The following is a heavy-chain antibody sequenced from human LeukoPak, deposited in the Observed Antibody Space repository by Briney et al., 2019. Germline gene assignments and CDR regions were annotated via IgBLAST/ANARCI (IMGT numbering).Heavy chain of an antibody. V-gene: IGHV4-4*09. J-gene: IGHJ5*02. Sequence: PSETLSLTCTVSGGSISSYYWSWIRQPPGKGLEWIGYIYTSGSTNYTPSLKSRVTISVDTSKNQFSLKLSSLTAADTAVYYCAATALGWFDPWGQGTLVTVSS. D-gene: IGHD3-3*02. CDR2: IYTSGST. CDR3: AATALGWFDP. CDR1: GGSISSYY.